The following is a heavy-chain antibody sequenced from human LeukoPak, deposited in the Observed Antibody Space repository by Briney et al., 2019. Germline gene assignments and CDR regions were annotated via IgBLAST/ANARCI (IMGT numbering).Heavy chain of an antibody. D-gene: IGHD3-10*01. J-gene: IGHJ4*02. CDR3: AKARGGD. Sequence: GGSLRLSCAASGFTFSSYSMNWVRQAPGKGLEWVAVISYDGSNKYYADSVKGRFTISRDNSKNTLYLQMNSLRAEDTAVYYCAKARGGDWGQGTLVTVSS. CDR1: GFTFSSYS. CDR2: ISYDGSNK. V-gene: IGHV3-30*18.